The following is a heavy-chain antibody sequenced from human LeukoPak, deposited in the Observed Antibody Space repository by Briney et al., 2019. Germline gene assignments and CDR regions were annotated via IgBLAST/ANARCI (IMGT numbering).Heavy chain of an antibody. CDR1: GFTFSSYS. V-gene: IGHV3-21*01. Sequence: GGSLRLSCAASGFTFSSYSMNWVRQAPGKGLEWVSSISSSSSYIYYADSVKGRFTISRDNAKNSLYLQMNSLRAEGTAVYYCAGYYYGSGSPSGFDPWGQGTLVTVSS. CDR3: AGYYYGSGSPSGFDP. D-gene: IGHD3-10*01. CDR2: ISSSSSYI. J-gene: IGHJ5*02.